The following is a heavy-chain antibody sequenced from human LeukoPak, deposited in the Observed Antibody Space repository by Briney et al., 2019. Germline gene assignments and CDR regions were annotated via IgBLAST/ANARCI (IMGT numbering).Heavy chain of an antibody. V-gene: IGHV1-2*02. D-gene: IGHD3-22*01. Sequence: ASVKVSCKASGYTFTRYYMHWLRQPPGQGLEWMGWMNPNSGGTNYDQKLQVRVTMTRDTSISTAYMELSRLRSDATAVYYCARGTTYDYDSSGAVGYFQHWGQGTLVTVSS. CDR3: ARGTTYDYDSSGAVGYFQH. J-gene: IGHJ1*01. CDR2: MNPNSGGT. CDR1: GYTFTRYY.